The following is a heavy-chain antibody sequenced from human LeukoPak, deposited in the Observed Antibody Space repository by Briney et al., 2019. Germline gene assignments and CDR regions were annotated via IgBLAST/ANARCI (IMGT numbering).Heavy chain of an antibody. CDR1: GGSISSGSYY. V-gene: IGHV4-61*02. CDR3: ARDPGFMVRGSRRGYDDFYYYMDV. D-gene: IGHD3-10*01. Sequence: SETLSLTCTASGGSISSGSYYWSWIRQPAGKGLEWIGRIYSRGSTNYNTSLKSRVTISVDTSKNQFSLKLSSVTAADTAVYYCARDPGFMVRGSRRGYDDFYYYMDVWGKGTTVTISS. CDR2: IYSRGST. J-gene: IGHJ6*03.